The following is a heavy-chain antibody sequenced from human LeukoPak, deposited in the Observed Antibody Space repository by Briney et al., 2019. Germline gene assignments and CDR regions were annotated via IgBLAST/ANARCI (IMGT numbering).Heavy chain of an antibody. V-gene: IGHV5-51*01. CDR1: GATFVKYC. J-gene: IGHJ4*02. CDR2: IYPGDSNA. Sequence: GGSRQISGQGSGATFVKYCSGGAGTVRGKGREGRGMIYPGDSNARYSPSFQGHVIISADKSISTAFLQSSSLKASDTAIYYCAITEAYRSGWSPGNYWGQGTLVTVSS. CDR3: AITEAYRSGWSPGNY. D-gene: IGHD6-19*01.